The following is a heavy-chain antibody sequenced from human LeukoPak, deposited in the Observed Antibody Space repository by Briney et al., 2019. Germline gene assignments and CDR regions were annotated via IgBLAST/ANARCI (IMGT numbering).Heavy chain of an antibody. CDR2: IFHTGHT. Sequence: PSETLSLTCTVSGGSISSGDFPWSWIRQPPGKGLEWIGYIFHTGHTSYNPSLKSRVTISVDMSKNQLSLRLTSVTAADTAVYYCARGFYGAGSQFDYWGQGTLVTVSS. D-gene: IGHD3-10*01. J-gene: IGHJ4*02. CDR3: ARGFYGAGSQFDY. V-gene: IGHV4-30-2*01. CDR1: GGSISSGDFP.